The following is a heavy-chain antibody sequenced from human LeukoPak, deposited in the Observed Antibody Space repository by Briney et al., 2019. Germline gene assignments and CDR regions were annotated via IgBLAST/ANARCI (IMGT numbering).Heavy chain of an antibody. J-gene: IGHJ4*02. CDR2: ISAYNGNT. V-gene: IGHV1-18*01. CDR1: GYTFTSYG. Sequence: ASVKVSCKASGYTFTSYGISWVRQAPGQGLEWMGWISAYNGNTNYAQKLQGRVTMTTDTSTSTAYMELRSLRPDDTAVYYCAITDAYSSSCDYWGQGTLVTVSS. D-gene: IGHD6-6*01. CDR3: AITDAYSSSCDY.